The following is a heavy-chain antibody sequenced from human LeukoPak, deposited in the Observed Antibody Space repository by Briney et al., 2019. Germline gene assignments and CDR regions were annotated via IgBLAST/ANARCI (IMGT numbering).Heavy chain of an antibody. CDR1: VFTFSSYA. CDR2: SGSAGNT. CDR3: AKRSPYYFDY. V-gene: IGHV3-23*01. Sequence: PGGSLRLSCAASVFTFSSYAMSWVRQAPGKGLEWVSTSGSAGNTYYADSVKGRFTISRDNSKNTLYLQMNSLRAEDTAVYYCAKRSPYYFDYWGQGTLVTVSS. J-gene: IGHJ4*02.